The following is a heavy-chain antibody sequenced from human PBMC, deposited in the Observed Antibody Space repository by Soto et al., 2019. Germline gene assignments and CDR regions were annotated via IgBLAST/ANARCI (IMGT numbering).Heavy chain of an antibody. J-gene: IGHJ2*01. CDR1: GFTFSSYA. D-gene: IGHD4-17*01. V-gene: IGHV3-23*01. CDR3: ATRTVGWYFDL. Sequence: EVQLLESGGGLVQPGGSLRLSCAASGFTFSSYAMSWVRQAPGKGLEWVSAISGSGDSTYYADSVKGRFTISRDNSKNTQYLQMNSLRAEATAVYYCATRTVGWYFDLWGRGTLVTVSS. CDR2: ISGSGDST.